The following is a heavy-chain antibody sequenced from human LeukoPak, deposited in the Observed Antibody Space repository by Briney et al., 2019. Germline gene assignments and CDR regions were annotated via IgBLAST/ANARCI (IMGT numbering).Heavy chain of an antibody. CDR2: IYYSGST. D-gene: IGHD2-15*01. CDR3: ARDKDCSGGSCYSDSDAFDI. J-gene: IGHJ3*02. Sequence: SETLSLTCTVSGGSISSGDYYWSWIRQPPGKGLEWIGYIYYSGSTYYNPSLKSRVTISVDTSKNQFSLKLSSVTAADTAVYYCARDKDCSGGSCYSDSDAFDIWGQGTMVTVSS. CDR1: GGSISSGDYY. V-gene: IGHV4-30-4*01.